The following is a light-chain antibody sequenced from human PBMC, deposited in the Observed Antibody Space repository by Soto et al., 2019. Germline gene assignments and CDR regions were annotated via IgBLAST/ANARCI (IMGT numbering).Light chain of an antibody. CDR1: SGDVGGYDY. J-gene: IGLJ3*02. CDR3: CSYAGTYILV. Sequence: QSALTQPRSVSGSPGQSVTISCAGTSGDVGGYDYASWYQQHPGKAPKLMIYDVTKRPSGVPDRFSGSKAGNTASLTISGLQADDEADYYCCSYAGTYILVFGGGTKLTVL. CDR2: DVT. V-gene: IGLV2-11*01.